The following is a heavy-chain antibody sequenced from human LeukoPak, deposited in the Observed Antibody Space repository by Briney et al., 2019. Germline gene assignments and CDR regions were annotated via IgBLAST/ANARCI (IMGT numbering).Heavy chain of an antibody. V-gene: IGHV4-30-4*02. CDR1: GGSINTANYY. J-gene: IGHJ4*02. CDR3: ARDRYGDFEDY. D-gene: IGHD4-17*01. Sequence: SETLSLTCNVSGGSINTANYYWTWIRQPPGKGLEWIGYISYSGTPYYNPSLNSRVTISLDTSKNQFSLILNSVTAADTATYYCARDRYGDFEDYWGQGTLVTVSS. CDR2: ISYSGTP.